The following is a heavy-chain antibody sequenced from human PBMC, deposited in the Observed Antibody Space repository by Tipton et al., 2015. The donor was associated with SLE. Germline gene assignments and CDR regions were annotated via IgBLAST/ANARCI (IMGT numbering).Heavy chain of an antibody. CDR3: ARHGNQDY. CDR2: IYYSGST. CDR1: GGSISSSSYY. V-gene: IGHV4-39*01. D-gene: IGHD4-23*01. J-gene: IGHJ4*02. Sequence: TLSLTCTVSGGSISSSSYYWGWIRQPPGKGLEGIGSIYYSGSTYYNPSLKSRVTISVDTSKNQFSLKLSSVTAADTAVYYCARHGNQDYWGQGTLVTVSS.